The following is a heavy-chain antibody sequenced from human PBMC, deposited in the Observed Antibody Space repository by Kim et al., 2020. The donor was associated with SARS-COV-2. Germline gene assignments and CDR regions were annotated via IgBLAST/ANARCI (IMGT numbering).Heavy chain of an antibody. V-gene: IGHV4-31*03. CDR3: ASSTVAGRPDY. Sequence: SETLSLTCTVSGGSIYRGGYYWSWIRQHPGQGLEWIGYIYYSGRTYYNPSLKSRLTISADTSKNHFSLQLTSVTAADTAVYYCASSTVAGRPDYWGQGTLVTVSS. CDR2: IYYSGRT. J-gene: IGHJ4*02. CDR1: GGSIYRGGYY. D-gene: IGHD6-19*01.